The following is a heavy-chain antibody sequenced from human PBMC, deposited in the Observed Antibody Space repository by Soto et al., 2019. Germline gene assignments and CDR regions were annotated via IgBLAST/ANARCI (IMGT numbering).Heavy chain of an antibody. Sequence: QVQLVQSGAEVKKPGASVKVSCKASGYIFTNYDINWVRPATGTGLAYLGWINPNSGNTDSVQKFQGRVTMTRNTSINTAYMALNSLRSEDTAVYYCARGIKYCDSSRWFDPWGQGTLVTVSS. CDR3: ARGIKYCDSSRWFDP. CDR1: GYIFTNYD. V-gene: IGHV1-8*01. CDR2: INPNSGNT. D-gene: IGHD4-17*01. J-gene: IGHJ5*02.